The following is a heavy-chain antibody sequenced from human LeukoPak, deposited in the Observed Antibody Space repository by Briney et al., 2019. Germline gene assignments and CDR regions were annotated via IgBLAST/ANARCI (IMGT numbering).Heavy chain of an antibody. CDR2: INPNSGGT. CDR3: AREVRRITTIYWDY. CDR1: GYTFTGYY. D-gene: IGHD3-22*01. V-gene: IGHV1-2*06. J-gene: IGHJ4*02. Sequence: ASVKVSCKASGYTFTGYYMHWVRQAPGQGLEWMGRINPNSGGTNYAQKFQGRVTMTRDTSISTAYMELSRLRSDDTAVYYCAREVRRITTIYWDYWGQGTLVTVSS.